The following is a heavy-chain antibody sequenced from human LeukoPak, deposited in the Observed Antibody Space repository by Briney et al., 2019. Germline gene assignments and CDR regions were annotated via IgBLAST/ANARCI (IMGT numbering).Heavy chain of an antibody. D-gene: IGHD7-27*01. CDR3: ARDRNGDALDY. CDR2: IYTSGST. CDR1: GGSISSGSYY. V-gene: IGHV4-61*02. Sequence: SETLSLTCTVSGGSISSGSYYWSWIWQPAGKGLEWIGRIYTSGSTNYNPSLKSRVTISVDTSKNQFSLKLSSVTAADTAVYYCARDRNGDALDYWGQGTLVTVSS. J-gene: IGHJ4*02.